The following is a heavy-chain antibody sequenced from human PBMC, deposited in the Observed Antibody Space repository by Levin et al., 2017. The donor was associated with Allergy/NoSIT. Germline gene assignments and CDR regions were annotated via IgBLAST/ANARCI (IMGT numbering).Heavy chain of an antibody. CDR1: GFTVSSNY. Sequence: PGGSLRLSCAASGFTVSSNYMSWVRQAPGKGLEWVSVIYSGGSTYYADSVKGRFTISRDNSKNTLYLQMNSLRAEDTAVYYCAAATTHDYGDYGPFDYWGQGTLVTVSS. V-gene: IGHV3-53*01. CDR2: IYSGGST. D-gene: IGHD4-17*01. CDR3: AAATTHDYGDYGPFDY. J-gene: IGHJ4*02.